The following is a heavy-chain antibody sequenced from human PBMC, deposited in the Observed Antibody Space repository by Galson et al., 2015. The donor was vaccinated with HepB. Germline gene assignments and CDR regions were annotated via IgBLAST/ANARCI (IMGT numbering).Heavy chain of an antibody. D-gene: IGHD3-10*01. Sequence: SLRLSCAASGFSFSYSWMSWVRQAPGKGLEWVANIKQDGSENYYVDSVRGRFIISRDNAKNSLYLQMNSLRAEDTAVYYCARGGLGYYGSGSPPDIWGQGTMVTVSS. CDR3: ARGGLGYYGSGSPPDI. CDR1: GFSFSYSW. CDR2: IKQDGSEN. V-gene: IGHV3-7*01. J-gene: IGHJ3*02.